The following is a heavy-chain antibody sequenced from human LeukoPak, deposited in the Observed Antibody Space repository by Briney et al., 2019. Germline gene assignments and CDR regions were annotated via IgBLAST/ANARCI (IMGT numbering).Heavy chain of an antibody. CDR3: ARGPYYYDSSGYYHYFDY. D-gene: IGHD3-22*01. CDR2: IYYSGST. CDR1: GGSISSYY. Sequence: SETLSLTYTVSGGSISSYYWSWIRQPPGKGLEWIGYIYYSGSTNYNPSLKSRVTISVDTSKNQFSLKLSSVTAADTAVYYCARGPYYYDSSGYYHYFDYWGQGTLVTVSS. V-gene: IGHV4-59*01. J-gene: IGHJ4*02.